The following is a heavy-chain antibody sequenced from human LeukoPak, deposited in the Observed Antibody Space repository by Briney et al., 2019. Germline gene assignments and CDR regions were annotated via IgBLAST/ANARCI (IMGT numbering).Heavy chain of an antibody. D-gene: IGHD3-22*01. CDR1: GFTFSSYW. Sequence: GGSLRLSCAASGFTFSSYWMHWVRQAPGKGLVWVSRINSDGSSTSYADSVEGRFTISRDNAKNTLYLQMNSLRAEDTAVYYCARGGDSSGYYDYWGQGTLVTVSS. CDR3: ARGGDSSGYYDY. V-gene: IGHV3-74*01. CDR2: INSDGSST. J-gene: IGHJ4*02.